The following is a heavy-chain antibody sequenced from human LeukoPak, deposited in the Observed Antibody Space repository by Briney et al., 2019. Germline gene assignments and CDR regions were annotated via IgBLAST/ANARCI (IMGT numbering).Heavy chain of an antibody. Sequence: SETLSLTCTVSGGSISSYYWSWIRQPPGKGLEWIGYIYYSGSTNYNPSLKSRVIISVDTSKNQFSLKLSSVTAADTAVYYCAREHSGGGSVVDWGQGTLVTVSS. V-gene: IGHV4-59*01. CDR2: IYYSGST. J-gene: IGHJ4*02. D-gene: IGHD1-26*01. CDR3: AREHSGGGSVVD. CDR1: GGSISSYY.